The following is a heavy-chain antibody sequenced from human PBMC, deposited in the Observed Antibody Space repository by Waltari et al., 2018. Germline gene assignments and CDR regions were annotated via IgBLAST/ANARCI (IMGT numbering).Heavy chain of an antibody. CDR1: GFTFRSFG. D-gene: IGHD3-10*01. V-gene: IGHV3-30*02. CDR2: IRYDGSNK. J-gene: IGHJ5*02. CDR3: AKDITFGHWFDP. Sequence: QVQLVESGGGVVQPGGSLRLSCAASGFTFRSFGMHWVRQAPGKGLEWGAFIRYDGSNKYYADSVKGRFTISRDNSKNTLYLQMNSLRAEDTAVYYCAKDITFGHWFDPWGQGTLVTVSS.